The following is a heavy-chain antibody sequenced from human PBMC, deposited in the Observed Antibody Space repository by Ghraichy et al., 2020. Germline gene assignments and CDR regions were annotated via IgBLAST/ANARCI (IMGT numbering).Heavy chain of an antibody. D-gene: IGHD3-22*01. V-gene: IGHV3-23*01. CDR2: ISGSGGST. CDR3: AKDREVTMINLDAFDI. Sequence: GGSLRLSCAASGFTFSSYAMSWVRQAPGKGLEWVSAISGSGGSTYYADSVKGRFTISRDNSKNTLYLQMNSLRAEDTAVYYCAKDREVTMINLDAFDIWGQGTMVTVSS. J-gene: IGHJ3*02. CDR1: GFTFSSYA.